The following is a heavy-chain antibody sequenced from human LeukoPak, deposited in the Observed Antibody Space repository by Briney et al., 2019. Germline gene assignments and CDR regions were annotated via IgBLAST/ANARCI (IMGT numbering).Heavy chain of an antibody. CDR1: GGSFSGDY. V-gene: IGHV4-34*01. CDR2: INHSGST. J-gene: IGHJ5*02. Sequence: SETLSLTCAVYGGSFSGDYWSWIRQPPGKGLEWIGEINHSGSTNYNPSLKSRVTISVDTSKNQFSLKLSSVTAADAAVYYCARGWREGWFDPWGQGTLATVPS. CDR3: ARGWREGWFDP.